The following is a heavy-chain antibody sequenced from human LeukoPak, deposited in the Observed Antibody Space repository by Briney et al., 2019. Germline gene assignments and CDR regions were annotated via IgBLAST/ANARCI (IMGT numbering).Heavy chain of an antibody. CDR3: ARDLATVTTNWYFDL. V-gene: IGHV4-59*01. J-gene: IGHJ2*01. Sequence: SETLSLTCTVSGGSSSSYYWSWIRQPPGKGLEWIGYIYYSGSTNYNPSLKSRVTISVDTSKNQFSLKLSSVTAADTAVYYCARDLATVTTNWYFDLWGRGTLVTVSS. CDR2: IYYSGST. CDR1: GGSSSSYY. D-gene: IGHD4-17*01.